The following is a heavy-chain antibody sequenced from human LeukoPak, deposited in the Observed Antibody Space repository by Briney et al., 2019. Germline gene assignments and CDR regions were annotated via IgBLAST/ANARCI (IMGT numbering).Heavy chain of an antibody. CDR1: GGSISSGSYY. J-gene: IGHJ2*01. D-gene: IGHD3-10*01. Sequence: PSETLSLTCTVSGGSISSGSYYWGWIRQPPGKGLEWIGSIYYSGSTYYNPSLKSRVTISVDTSKNQFSLKLSSVTAADTAVYYCARPHYYGSGSSFFDLWGRGTLVTVSS. CDR3: ARPHYYGSGSSFFDL. V-gene: IGHV4-39*01. CDR2: IYYSGST.